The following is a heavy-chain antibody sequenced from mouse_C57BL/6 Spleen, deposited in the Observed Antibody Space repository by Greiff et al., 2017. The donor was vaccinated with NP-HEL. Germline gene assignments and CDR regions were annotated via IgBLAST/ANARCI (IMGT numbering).Heavy chain of an antibody. D-gene: IGHD2-12*01. CDR3: VRQGYYSLDY. V-gene: IGHV10-1*01. CDR1: GFSFNTYA. CDR2: IRSKSNNYAT. Sequence: EVKLMESGGGLVQPKGSLKLSCAASGFSFNTYAMNWVRQAPGKGLEWVARIRSKSNNYATYYADSVKDRFTISRDDSESMLYLQMNNLKTEDTAMYYCVRQGYYSLDYWGQGTTLTFSS. J-gene: IGHJ2*01.